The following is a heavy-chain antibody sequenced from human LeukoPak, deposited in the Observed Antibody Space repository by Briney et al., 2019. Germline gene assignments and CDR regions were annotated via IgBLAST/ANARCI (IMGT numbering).Heavy chain of an antibody. CDR3: TRTYGSSSSDY. CDR1: RGSIGVNY. D-gene: IGHD6-6*01. J-gene: IGHJ4*02. Sequence: PSETLSLTCTVSRGSIGVNYSSSIRQPPGKGLEWLGHIFYTGSTNYTPSLKSRVTMSIDTSKNQFSLKLSSVTAADMDVFFCTRTYGSSSSDYWGQGALVTVSS. V-gene: IGHV4-59*01. CDR2: IFYTGST.